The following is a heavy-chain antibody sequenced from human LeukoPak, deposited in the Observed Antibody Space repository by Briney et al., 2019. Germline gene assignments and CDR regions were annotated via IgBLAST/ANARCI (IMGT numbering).Heavy chain of an antibody. CDR3: ARDPNYDSSGYPFDY. CDR1: GFTFGDYI. Sequence: GGSLRLSCTASGFTFGDYILSWVRQAPGKGLEWVSVIYSDDTTYYADSVKGRFTISRDNSKNTLYLQMNSLRAEDTAVYYCARDPNYDSSGYPFDYWGQGTLVTVSS. V-gene: IGHV3-66*01. CDR2: IYSDDTT. D-gene: IGHD3-22*01. J-gene: IGHJ4*02.